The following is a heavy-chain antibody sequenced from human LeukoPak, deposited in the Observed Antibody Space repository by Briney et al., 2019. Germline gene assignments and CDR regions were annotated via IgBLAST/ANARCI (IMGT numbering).Heavy chain of an antibody. Sequence: ASVKVSCKASGYTFTSYGISWVRQAPGQGLEWMGWISAYNGNTNYAQKLQGRVTMTTDTSTSTAYMELRGLRSDDTAVYYCARVYSSGWYPLHYYYYYGMDVWGQGTTVTVSS. D-gene: IGHD6-19*01. CDR3: ARVYSSGWYPLHYYYYYGMDV. J-gene: IGHJ6*02. V-gene: IGHV1-18*01. CDR2: ISAYNGNT. CDR1: GYTFTSYG.